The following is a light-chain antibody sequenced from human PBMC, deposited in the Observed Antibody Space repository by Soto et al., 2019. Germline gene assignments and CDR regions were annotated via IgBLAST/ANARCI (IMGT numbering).Light chain of an antibody. Sequence: DTETTKYTSTLSACVGARVTITCRASQSISSWLAWYQQKPWKAPKLLIYDASSLESGVPSRFSCSGSGTDFSLTISSLHPEDVATYYCQQVDSYPRTFGQGTKV. CDR2: DAS. CDR3: QQVDSYPRT. V-gene: IGKV1-5*01. CDR1: QSISSW. J-gene: IGKJ1*01.